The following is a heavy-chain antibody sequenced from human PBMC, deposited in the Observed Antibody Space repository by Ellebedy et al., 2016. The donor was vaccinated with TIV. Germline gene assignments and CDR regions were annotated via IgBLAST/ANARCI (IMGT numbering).Heavy chain of an antibody. CDR3: AKDFDETGVDY. V-gene: IGHV1-3*01. CDR2: INAGNGNT. Sequence: AASVTVSCKAIGYSFTGYAMHWVRQAPGQRLEWMGCINAGNGNTKYSQKFQGRVTITRDTSASIGYMELSSLRSEDTAVYYCAKDFDETGVDYWGQGTQVTVSS. J-gene: IGHJ4*02. CDR1: GYSFTGYA.